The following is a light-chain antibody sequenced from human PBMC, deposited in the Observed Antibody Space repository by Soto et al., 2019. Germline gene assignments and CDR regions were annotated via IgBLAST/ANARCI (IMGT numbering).Light chain of an antibody. J-gene: IGLJ3*02. CDR1: SSDVGGYNF. CDR3: SSYAGSSTLV. CDR2: EVV. V-gene: IGLV2-8*01. Sequence: QSALTQPPSASGSPGQSVTISCTGTSSDVGGYNFVSWYQQHPGKVPKLIIYEVVKRPSGVPDRFSGSKSGNTASLTVSGLQAEDEADYYCSSYAGSSTLVFGGGTKLTVL.